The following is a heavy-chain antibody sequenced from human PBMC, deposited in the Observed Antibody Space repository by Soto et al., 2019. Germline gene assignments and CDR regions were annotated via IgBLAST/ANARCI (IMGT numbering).Heavy chain of an antibody. J-gene: IGHJ4*02. CDR2: TYYRSKWFD. Sequence: PSQTLSLTCAISGDSVSTNSAAWNWIRQSPSRGLEWLGRTYYRSKWFDSYAVSVRSRIIINPDTSKNQFSLQLNSVTPEDTAVYYCARSIAASGRFDSWGQGTLVTVSS. CDR3: ARSIAASGRFDS. V-gene: IGHV6-1*01. CDR1: GDSVSTNSAA. D-gene: IGHD6-13*01.